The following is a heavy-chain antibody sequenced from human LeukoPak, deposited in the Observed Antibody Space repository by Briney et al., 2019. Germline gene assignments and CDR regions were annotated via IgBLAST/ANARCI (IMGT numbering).Heavy chain of an antibody. Sequence: PSETLSLTCTVSGGSISSSSYYWGWIRQPPGKGLEWIGDIYYSGSTNYNPSLKSRVTISVDTSKNQFSLKLSSVTAADTAVYYCARHGHWGERSGGSLYYFDYWGQGTLVTVSS. CDR3: ARHGHWGERSGGSLYYFDY. D-gene: IGHD2-15*01. CDR1: GGSISSSSYY. J-gene: IGHJ4*02. CDR2: IYYSGST. V-gene: IGHV4-61*05.